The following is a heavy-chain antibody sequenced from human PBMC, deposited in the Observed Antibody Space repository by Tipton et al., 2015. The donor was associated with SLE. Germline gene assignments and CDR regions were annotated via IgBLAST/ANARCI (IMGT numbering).Heavy chain of an antibody. J-gene: IGHJ3*02. V-gene: IGHV3-23*01. CDR3: AKSRLRDTAMAADAFDI. CDR1: GFTFSSYA. D-gene: IGHD5-18*01. Sequence: GSLRLSCAASGFTFSSYAMSWVRQAPGKGLEWVSAISGSGGSTYYADSVKGRFTISRDNSKNTLYLQMNSLRAEDTAVYYCAKSRLRDTAMAADAFDIWGQGTMVTVSS. CDR2: ISGSGGST.